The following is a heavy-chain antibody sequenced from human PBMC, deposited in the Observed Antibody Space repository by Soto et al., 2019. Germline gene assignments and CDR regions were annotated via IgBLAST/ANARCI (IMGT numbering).Heavy chain of an antibody. CDR2: IYYSGSS. CDR3: ARSSMAGSGLFDY. D-gene: IGHD6-19*01. J-gene: IGHJ4*02. CDR1: GGSISSTIYY. Sequence: PSGTMSLTCTVSGGSISSTIYYWGWIRQPPGKGLEWIGSIYYSGSSYYNPSLKSRVTISVDTSKNQFSLKLSSVTAADTAVYYCARSSMAGSGLFDYWGQGTLVTVSS. V-gene: IGHV4-39*01.